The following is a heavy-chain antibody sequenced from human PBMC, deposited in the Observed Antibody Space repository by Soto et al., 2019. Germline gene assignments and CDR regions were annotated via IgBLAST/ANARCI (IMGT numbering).Heavy chain of an antibody. D-gene: IGHD3-22*01. V-gene: IGHV4-59*01. J-gene: IGHJ5*01. CDR2: IYYSGST. CDR1: GGSISRYY. CDR3: ARGLFYYHSRGYCFDS. Sequence: PEKLPLTYTVSGGSISRYYWSWFRQPPGKGLEWIGYIYYSGSTNYNPSLKSRVTISVDTSKNQFSLKLSSVTAADTAVYYCARGLFYYHSRGYCFDSSCPAPLVSVS.